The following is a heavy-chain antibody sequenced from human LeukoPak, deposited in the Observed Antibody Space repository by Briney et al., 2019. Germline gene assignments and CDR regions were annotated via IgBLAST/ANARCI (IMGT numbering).Heavy chain of an antibody. CDR1: GFTFSSYD. CDR3: TKGGSSSWDYFDY. Sequence: PGGSLRLSCAASGFTFSSYDMHWVRQAPGKGLEWVALISYDGSNEYCADSVKGRFTISRDNSKNTVYLQMNSLTTEDTAVYYCTKGGSSSWDYFDYWGQGTLVTVSS. V-gene: IGHV3-30*18. J-gene: IGHJ4*02. D-gene: IGHD6-13*01. CDR2: ISYDGSNE.